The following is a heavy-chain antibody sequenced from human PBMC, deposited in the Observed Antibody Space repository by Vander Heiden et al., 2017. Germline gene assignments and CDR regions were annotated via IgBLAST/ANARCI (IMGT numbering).Heavy chain of an antibody. CDR2: IIPIFGTA. CDR1: GGTFSSYA. V-gene: IGHV1-69*01. Sequence: QVQLVQSGAEVTMPRSSVKVSCKASGGTFSSYASRWVRRAPGQGLEWVGGIIPIFGTANYAKKFQGGVTITADESTSTAYMEMSSLRSEDTAVYYCARGVGSGSYYNALSYFDYWGQGTLVTVSS. J-gene: IGHJ4*02. D-gene: IGHD3-10*01. CDR3: ARGVGSGSYYNALSYFDY.